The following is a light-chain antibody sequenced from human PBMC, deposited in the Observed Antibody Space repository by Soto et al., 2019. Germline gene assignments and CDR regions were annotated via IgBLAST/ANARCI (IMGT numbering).Light chain of an antibody. CDR1: SSNIGSNA. CDR3: AAWDDSLNGPV. V-gene: IGLV1-44*01. CDR2: TND. J-gene: IGLJ2*01. Sequence: QSVLTQPPSASAAPGQRVTISCSGSSSNIGSNAVNWYQQFPGMAPKLLLFTNDRRPSGVPDRVSGSKSGTSASLAISGLQSGDEADYYCAAWDDSLNGPVFGGGTKLTVL.